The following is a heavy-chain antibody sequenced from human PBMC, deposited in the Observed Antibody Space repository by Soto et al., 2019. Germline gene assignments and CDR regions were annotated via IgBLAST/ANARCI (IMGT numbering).Heavy chain of an antibody. CDR2: IYYSGST. CDR1: GGSISSYY. D-gene: IGHD4-17*01. CDR3: ARDRYYGGNSFNYYYGMDV. J-gene: IGHJ6*02. V-gene: IGHV4-59*01. Sequence: TLSLTCTVSGGSISSYYWSWIRQPPGKGLEWIGYIYYSGSTNYNPSLKSRVTISVDTSKNQFSLKLSSVTAADTAVYYCARDRYYGGNSFNYYYGMDVWGQGTTVTVSS.